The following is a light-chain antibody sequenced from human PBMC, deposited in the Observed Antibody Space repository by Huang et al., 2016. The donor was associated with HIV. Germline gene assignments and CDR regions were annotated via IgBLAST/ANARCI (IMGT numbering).Light chain of an antibody. CDR1: QNIGIW. V-gene: IGKV1-5*03. J-gene: IGKJ4*01. CDR3: QQYSNYPLT. Sequence: DIQMTQSPSTLSASIGDRVTITCRASQNIGIWLAWYQQKPGKAPKLLIHKALSLYDGVPSRFSGSGSGTELTLTISDLQPDDFATYYCQQYSNYPLTFGGGTKVEI. CDR2: KAL.